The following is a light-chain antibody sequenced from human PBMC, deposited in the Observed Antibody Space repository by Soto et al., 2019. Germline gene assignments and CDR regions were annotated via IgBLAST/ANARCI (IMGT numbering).Light chain of an antibody. CDR3: QQRSNWPPGA. Sequence: EIVLTQSPGTLSLSPGERATLSCRASQSVSSSALVWYQQKPGQAPRRLIYGASYRATGIPDRFSGSGSGTDFTLTISSLEPEDFAVYYCQQRSNWPPGAFGQGTRLEIK. J-gene: IGKJ5*01. CDR1: QSVSSSA. CDR2: GAS. V-gene: IGKV3D-20*02.